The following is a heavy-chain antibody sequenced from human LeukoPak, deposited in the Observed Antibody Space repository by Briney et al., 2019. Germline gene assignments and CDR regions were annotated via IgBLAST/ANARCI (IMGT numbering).Heavy chain of an antibody. CDR2: ISYDGSNE. Sequence: PGGSLRLSCAASGFTFSNYDIHWVRQAPGKGLEWVAVISYDGSNEYYADSVKGRFTISRDNSKNTLYLQMNSLRAEDTAVYSCAKDHFNYYDNSGNDYWGQGTLVTVSS. V-gene: IGHV3-30*18. CDR3: AKDHFNYYDNSGNDY. CDR1: GFTFSNYD. J-gene: IGHJ4*02. D-gene: IGHD3-22*01.